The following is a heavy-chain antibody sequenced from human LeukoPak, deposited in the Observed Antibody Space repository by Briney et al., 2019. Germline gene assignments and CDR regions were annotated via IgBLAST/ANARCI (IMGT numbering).Heavy chain of an antibody. CDR3: ARDPWGIYYFDY. D-gene: IGHD7-27*01. Sequence: ASVKVSCKASGYTFTSYGISWVRQAPGQGLEWMGWINPNSGGTNYAQKFQGRVTMTRDTSISTAYMELSRLRSDDTAVYYCARDPWGIYYFDYWGQGTLVTVSS. V-gene: IGHV1-2*02. CDR1: GYTFTSYG. J-gene: IGHJ4*02. CDR2: INPNSGGT.